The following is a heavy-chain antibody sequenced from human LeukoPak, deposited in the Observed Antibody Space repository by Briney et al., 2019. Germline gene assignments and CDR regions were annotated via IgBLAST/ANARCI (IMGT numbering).Heavy chain of an antibody. CDR3: AKDRNAYYYGSGPFDY. J-gene: IGHJ4*02. CDR2: ISYDGSNK. CDR1: GFTFSSYG. Sequence: GGSLRLSCAASGFTFSSYGMHWVRQAPGKGLEWVAVISYDGSNKYYADSVKGRFTISRDNSKNTLYLQMNSLRAEDTAVYYRAKDRNAYYYGSGPFDYWGQGTLVTVSS. D-gene: IGHD3-10*01. V-gene: IGHV3-30*18.